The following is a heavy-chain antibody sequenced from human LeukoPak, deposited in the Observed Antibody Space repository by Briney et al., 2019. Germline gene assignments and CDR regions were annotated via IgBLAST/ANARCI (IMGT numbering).Heavy chain of an antibody. D-gene: IGHD6-6*01. CDR3: ARDHVRGPQIVARNWFDP. CDR1: GYTFTGYY. J-gene: IGHJ5*02. V-gene: IGHV1-2*02. CDR2: INPNSGGT. Sequence: ASVKVSCKASGYTFTGYYMHWVRQAPGQGLEWMGWINPNSGGTNYAQKFQGRVTMTRDTSISTAYMELSRLRSDDTAVYYCARDHVRGPQIVARNWFDPWGQGTLVTVSS.